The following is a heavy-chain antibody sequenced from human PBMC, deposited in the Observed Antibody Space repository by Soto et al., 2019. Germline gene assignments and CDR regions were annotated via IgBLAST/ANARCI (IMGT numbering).Heavy chain of an antibody. Sequence: NPSETLSLTCAVYGGSFSGYYWSWIRQPPGKGLEWIGEINHSGSTNYNPSLKSRVTISVDTSKNQFSLKLSSVTAADTAVYYCARGQLSSIAARRSYYYYGMDVWGQGTTVTVSS. CDR2: INHSGST. J-gene: IGHJ6*02. V-gene: IGHV4-34*01. CDR3: ARGQLSSIAARRSYYYYGMDV. D-gene: IGHD6-6*01. CDR1: GGSFSGYY.